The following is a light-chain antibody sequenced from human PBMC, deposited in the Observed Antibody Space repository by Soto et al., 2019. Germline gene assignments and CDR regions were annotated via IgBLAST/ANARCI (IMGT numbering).Light chain of an antibody. J-gene: IGKJ1*01. V-gene: IGKV3-20*01. Sequence: DIVLTQSPCTLSLSPGDRATLSCRASQSVSSIYLAWHQQKRGQAHRLVIYGSSNRATGVPDRFSGSGSATVFSLTISILEADVVAVYYCQQYGGSWTFGQGTKVEIK. CDR3: QQYGGSWT. CDR2: GSS. CDR1: QSVSSIY.